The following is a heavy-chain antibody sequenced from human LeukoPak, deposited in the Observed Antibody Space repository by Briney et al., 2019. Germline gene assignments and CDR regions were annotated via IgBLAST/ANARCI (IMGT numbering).Heavy chain of an antibody. Sequence: SSETLSLTCTVSGGSISSYYWSWIRQPPGKGLEWIGYMYCSGSSNYNPSLKSRVTISIDTSKNQLSLKLSSVTAADTAVYYCARQRSWFDPWGQGTLVTVSS. CDR2: MYCSGSS. CDR3: ARQRSWFDP. J-gene: IGHJ5*02. CDR1: GGSISSYY. V-gene: IGHV4-59*08.